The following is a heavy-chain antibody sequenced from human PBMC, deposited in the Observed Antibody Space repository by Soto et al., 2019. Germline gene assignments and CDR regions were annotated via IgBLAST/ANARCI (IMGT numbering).Heavy chain of an antibody. CDR2: IYPGNFDI. D-gene: IGHD4-17*01. CDR1: GYSFSNYW. CDR3: GRHPYGEYDTMDV. J-gene: IGHJ6*02. V-gene: IGHV5-51*01. Sequence: GESLKISCKGSGYSFSNYWIGWVRQMPGKGLEWMGIIYPGNFDIRYSPPFQGQVTISADKSISTAYLQWSSLKASDNAMYYCGRHPYGEYDTMDVWGQGTTVTVS.